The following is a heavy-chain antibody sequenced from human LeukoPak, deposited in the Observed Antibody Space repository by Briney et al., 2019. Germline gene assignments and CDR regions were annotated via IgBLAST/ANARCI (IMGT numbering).Heavy chain of an antibody. CDR3: ARVSSGDYVGWFDP. CDR2: INHSGST. D-gene: IGHD4-17*01. Sequence: SETLSLTCAVYGESFSDYYWSWIRQPPGKGLEWIGEINHSGSTNYSPSLKSRVTISVNTSKNQFSLKLSSVTAADTAVYYCARVSSGDYVGWFDPWGQGTLVTVSS. CDR1: GESFSDYY. V-gene: IGHV4-34*01. J-gene: IGHJ5*02.